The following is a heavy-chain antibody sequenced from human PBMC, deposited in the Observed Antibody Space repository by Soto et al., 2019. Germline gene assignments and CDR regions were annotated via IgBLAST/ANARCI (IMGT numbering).Heavy chain of an antibody. D-gene: IGHD2-21*01. CDR3: ARATAYCGRTDWYPFDY. J-gene: IGHJ4*02. CDR2: ISNSGST. Sequence: SETLSLTCSASGGSITSSSHFWGWVRQPPGKGLEWIGYISNSGSTSYNPSLKSRVTMSLETSRNQFSLKLSSVTAADTALYFCARATAYCGRTDWYPFDYWGQGTRVTVSS. CDR1: GGSITSSSHF. V-gene: IGHV4-30-4*08.